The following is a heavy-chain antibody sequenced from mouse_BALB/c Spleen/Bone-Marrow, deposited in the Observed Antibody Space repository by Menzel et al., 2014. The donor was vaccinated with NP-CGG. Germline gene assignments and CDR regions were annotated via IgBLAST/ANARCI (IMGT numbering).Heavy chain of an antibody. J-gene: IGHJ2*01. Sequence: EVMLVESGGGLVQPGGSRKLSCAASGFTFSSFGMHWVRQAPEKGLEWVAYISSGSSTIYYGDTVMGRFTISRDNPKNTLFLQMTSLRSEDTATYYCVRSGSSSGYFDYWGQGTTLSLSS. D-gene: IGHD1-1*01. CDR2: ISSGSSTI. CDR1: GFTFSSFG. CDR3: VRSGSSSGYFDY. V-gene: IGHV5-17*02.